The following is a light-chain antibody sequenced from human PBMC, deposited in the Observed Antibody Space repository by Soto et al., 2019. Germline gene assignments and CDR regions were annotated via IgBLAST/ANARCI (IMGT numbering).Light chain of an antibody. J-gene: IGLJ1*01. CDR1: SSDVGGYNF. V-gene: IGLV2-14*01. CDR2: DVS. CDR3: SSYTGRSTHV. Sequence: QSALTQPASVSGSPGQSITISCTGTSSDVGGYNFVSWYQQHPGKAPKLIIYDVSXXPSGVSYRFSGSKSGNTASLTISGXXXXXXXXXYCSSYTGRSTHVFGPGTKVTVL.